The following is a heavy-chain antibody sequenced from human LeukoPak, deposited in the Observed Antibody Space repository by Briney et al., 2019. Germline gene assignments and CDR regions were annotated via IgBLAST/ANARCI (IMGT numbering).Heavy chain of an antibody. CDR3: TTDSSGWYYFDY. J-gene: IGHJ4*02. CDR2: IKSKTDGGTT. D-gene: IGHD6-19*01. Sequence: PGGSLTLSCAASGFTFSNAWMSWVRQAPGKGLEWVGRIKSKTDGGTTDYAAPVKGRFTISRDDSKNTLYLQMNSLKTEDTAVYYCTTDSSGWYYFDYWGQGTLVTVSS. V-gene: IGHV3-15*01. CDR1: GFTFSNAW.